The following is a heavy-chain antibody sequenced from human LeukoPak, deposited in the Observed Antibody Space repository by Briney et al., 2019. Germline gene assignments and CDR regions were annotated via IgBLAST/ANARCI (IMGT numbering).Heavy chain of an antibody. V-gene: IGHV1-18*01. CDR2: ISAYNGNT. CDR3: ARDRPIKYYYDSSGYQFDY. D-gene: IGHD3-22*01. J-gene: IGHJ4*02. CDR1: GYTFTTYG. Sequence: ASVKVSCTTSGYTFTTYGISWVRQAPGQGLEWMGWISAYNGNTNYAQKLQGRVTMTTDTSTSTAYMELRSLRSDDTAVYYCARDRPIKYYYDSSGYQFDYWGQGTLVTVSS.